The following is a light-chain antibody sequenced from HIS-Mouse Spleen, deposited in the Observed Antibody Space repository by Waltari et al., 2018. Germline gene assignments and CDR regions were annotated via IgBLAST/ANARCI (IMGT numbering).Light chain of an antibody. J-gene: IGLJ1*01. V-gene: IGLV3-21*03. CDR2: DDS. CDR1: NLGRKR. Sequence: SYVLTQPPSVSVAPGKTARIPCGGNNLGRKRLPGYQQKPGQAPVRVVYDDSDRPSGIPERFSGSNSGNTATLTISRVEAGDEADYYCQVWDSSSDHPYVFGTGTKVTVL. CDR3: QVWDSSSDHPYV.